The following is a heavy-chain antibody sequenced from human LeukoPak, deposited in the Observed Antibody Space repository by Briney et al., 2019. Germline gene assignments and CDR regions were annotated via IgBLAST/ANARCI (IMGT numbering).Heavy chain of an antibody. CDR2: FNSDGRST. J-gene: IGHJ3*02. V-gene: IGHV3-74*01. CDR1: GFTFTRYW. D-gene: IGHD2-8*01. Sequence: GGSLRLSCPASGFTFTRYWMHWVRQAPGKGLVWVSRFNSDGRSTSYAESVKGRFTISRDNAKNTVYLQMNSLRAEDTAVYYCATIRHCTHGSCYSAFDIWGQGTMVTVSS. CDR3: ATIRHCTHGSCYSAFDI.